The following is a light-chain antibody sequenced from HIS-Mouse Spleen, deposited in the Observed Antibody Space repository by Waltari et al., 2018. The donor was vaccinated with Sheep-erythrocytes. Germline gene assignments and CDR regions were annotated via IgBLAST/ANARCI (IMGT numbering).Light chain of an antibody. CDR2: DVS. CDR3: CSYAGSYTWV. V-gene: IGLV2-11*02. CDR1: SSDVGGYTL. J-gene: IGLJ3*02. Sequence: QSALTQPRSVSGSPGQSVTIPRTGTSSDVGGYTLVSWYQQHPGKAPKLMIYDVSKRPSGVPDRFSGSKSGNTASLTISGLQAEDEADYYCCSYAGSYTWVFGGGTKLTVL.